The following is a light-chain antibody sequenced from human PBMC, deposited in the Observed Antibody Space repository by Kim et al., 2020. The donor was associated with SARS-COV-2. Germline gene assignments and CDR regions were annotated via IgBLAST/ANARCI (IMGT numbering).Light chain of an antibody. CDR3: QSYDNSLSGYV. CDR1: STNIGTDYD. Sequence: RFTISCTASSTNIGTDYDVHWYQQLPGTAPKLLIYAKTNRPSGVPDRFSGSKSGTSASLDITGLQAEDEADYYCQSYDNSLSGYVFGTGTKVTVL. V-gene: IGLV1-40*01. J-gene: IGLJ1*01. CDR2: AKT.